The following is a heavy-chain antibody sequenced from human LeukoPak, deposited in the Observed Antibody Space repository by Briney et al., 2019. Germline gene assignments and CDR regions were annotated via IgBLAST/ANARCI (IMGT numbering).Heavy chain of an antibody. CDR3: ARRTYYYDSSGFG. V-gene: IGHV1-2*02. D-gene: IGHD3-22*01. Sequence: ASVKVPCKAFGYTFTGYYMHWVRQAPGQGLEWMGWINPNSGGTNYAQKFQGRVTMTRDTSISTAYMELSRLRSDDTAVYYCARRTYYYDSSGFGWGQGTLVTVSS. J-gene: IGHJ4*02. CDR2: INPNSGGT. CDR1: GYTFTGYY.